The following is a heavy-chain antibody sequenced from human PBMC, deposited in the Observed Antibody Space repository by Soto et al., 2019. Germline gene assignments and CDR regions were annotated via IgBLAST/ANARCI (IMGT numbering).Heavy chain of an antibody. CDR3: AREVQVHTPAFVY. J-gene: IGHJ4*02. CDR1: GGTFNTYA. V-gene: IGHV1-69*19. D-gene: IGHD3-10*01. Sequence: QVQLGQSWAELNKPGASVKVSCPSSGGTFNTYAMNLVRQAPGQGPEWMGDISPLFGEANYAPKFQGRVTITADESTGTSYMQLSSLTSEDTALYFCAREVQVHTPAFVYWDQGTLVTVSS. CDR2: ISPLFGEA.